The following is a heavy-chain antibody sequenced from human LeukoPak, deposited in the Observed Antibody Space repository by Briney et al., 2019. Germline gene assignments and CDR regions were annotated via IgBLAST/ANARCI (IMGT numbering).Heavy chain of an antibody. V-gene: IGHV4-30-4*01. J-gene: IGHJ5*02. CDR2: INYSGST. D-gene: IGHD3-22*01. CDR1: GGSISSGDYY. CDR3: ARTGYYYDTSGVEGGHWFDP. Sequence: PSQTLSLTCTVSGGSISSGDYYWSCIRQPPGKGLEWIGYINYSGSTYYNPSLRSRVTISVDTSKNQFSLRLSSVTAADTAVYYCARTGYYYDTSGVEGGHWFDPWGQGTLVTVSS.